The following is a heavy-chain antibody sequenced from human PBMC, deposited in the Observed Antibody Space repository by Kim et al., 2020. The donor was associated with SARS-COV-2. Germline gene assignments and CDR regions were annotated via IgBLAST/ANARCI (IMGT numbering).Heavy chain of an antibody. J-gene: IGHJ4*02. D-gene: IGHD6-13*01. CDR1: GYMFTNYG. V-gene: IGHV1-3*01. Sequence: ASVKVSCEASGYMFTNYGIHWVRQAPGHRPEWMGWVNAGNGDTQYSQIFQGRVTITRDTSASTAYMELSSLRSEDTAVYYCARDYRQHLILSYFDYWGQGTLVTVSS. CDR2: VNAGNGDT. CDR3: ARDYRQHLILSYFDY.